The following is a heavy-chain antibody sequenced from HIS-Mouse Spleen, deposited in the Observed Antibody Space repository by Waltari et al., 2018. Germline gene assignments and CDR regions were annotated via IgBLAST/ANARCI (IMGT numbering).Heavy chain of an antibody. CDR3: AREIPYSSSWYDWYFDL. CDR2: IYSSGST. J-gene: IGHJ2*01. CDR1: GGSISSSSYY. D-gene: IGHD6-13*01. Sequence: QLQLQESGPGLVKPSETLSLTCTVSGGSISSSSYYWGWSRQPPGKGLARIGSIYSSGSTYYNPSLKGRVTLSVDTSKNQFSLTLSYVTAADTAVYYCAREIPYSSSWYDWYFDLWGRGTLVTVSS. V-gene: IGHV4-39*07.